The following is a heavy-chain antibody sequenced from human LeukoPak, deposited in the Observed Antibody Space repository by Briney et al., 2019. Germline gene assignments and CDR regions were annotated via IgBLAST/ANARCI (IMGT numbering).Heavy chain of an antibody. J-gene: IGHJ5*02. CDR2: ITHSGST. V-gene: IGHV4-34*01. CDR1: GGSFSGYY. D-gene: IGHD2-2*01. Sequence: PSETLSLTCAVHGGSFSGYYWRWIRQAPGKGLEWIGEITHSGSTNYNPSLKSRVTISVDTSKNQFSLKLSSVTAADTAVYFCAKEDQYYCSSTSCYVFDPWGQGTLVTVSS. CDR3: AKEDQYYCSSTSCYVFDP.